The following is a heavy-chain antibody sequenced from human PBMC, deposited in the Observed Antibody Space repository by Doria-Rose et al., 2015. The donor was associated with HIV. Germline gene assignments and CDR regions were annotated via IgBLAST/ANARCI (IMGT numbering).Heavy chain of an antibody. Sequence: QVTLKESGPVLVKPTETLTLTCTVSGVSLSSPGMGVSWIRQPSGQAMEWLGKTFSDDERSYKTSLESRLTISRGTSKSQVVLTMTDMDPVDTATYYCARIKSSRWYHKYYFDFWGQGTLVIVSA. CDR2: TFSDDER. CDR3: ARIKSSRWYHKYYFDF. CDR1: GVSLSSPGMG. D-gene: IGHD6-13*01. V-gene: IGHV2-26*01. J-gene: IGHJ4*02.